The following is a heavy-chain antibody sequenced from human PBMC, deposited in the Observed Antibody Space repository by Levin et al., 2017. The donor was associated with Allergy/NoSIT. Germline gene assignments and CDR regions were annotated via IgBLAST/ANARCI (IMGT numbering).Heavy chain of an antibody. CDR1: GFTFSSYG. D-gene: IGHD6-6*01. CDR2: ISYDGSNK. Sequence: SCAASGFTFSSYGMHWVRQAPGKGLEWVAVISYDGSNKYYADSVKGRFTISRDNSKNTLYLQMNSLRAEDTAVYYCAKKVLRHSSSPADAWGQGTLVTVSS. J-gene: IGHJ4*02. V-gene: IGHV3-30*18. CDR3: AKKVLRHSSSPADA.